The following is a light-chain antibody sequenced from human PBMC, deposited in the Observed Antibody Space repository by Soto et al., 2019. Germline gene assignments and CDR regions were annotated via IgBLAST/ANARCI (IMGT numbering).Light chain of an antibody. Sequence: DIQLTQSPSFLSASVGDRVTITCRASQDISNYLAWYQQKLGKAPKFLIYATSTVQSGVPSRFSGSESGTEFTLTISSLQPEDFATYYCQQVNSYPLTFGGGTKVEIK. CDR1: QDISNY. CDR2: ATS. J-gene: IGKJ4*01. CDR3: QQVNSYPLT. V-gene: IGKV1-9*01.